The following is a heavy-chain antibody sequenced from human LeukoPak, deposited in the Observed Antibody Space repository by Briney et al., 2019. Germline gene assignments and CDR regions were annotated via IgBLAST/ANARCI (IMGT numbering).Heavy chain of an antibody. CDR3: TRVWLGYCSSTSCYRYFDL. J-gene: IGHJ2*01. V-gene: IGHV3-49*04. D-gene: IGHD2-2*01. Sequence: GGSLRLSCTASGFTFGDYAMSWVRQAPGKGLEWVGFIRSKAYGGTTEYAASVKGRFTISRDDSKSIAYLQMNSLKTEDTAVYYCTRVWLGYCSSTSCYRYFDLWGRGTLVTVSS. CDR2: IRSKAYGGTT. CDR1: GFTFGDYA.